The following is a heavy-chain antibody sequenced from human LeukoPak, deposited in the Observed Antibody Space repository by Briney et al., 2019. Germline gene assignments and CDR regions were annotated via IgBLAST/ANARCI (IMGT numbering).Heavy chain of an antibody. D-gene: IGHD6-19*01. CDR2: IRQDGVAK. CDR3: ARDLGFSSEDL. Sequence: GGSLRLSCAVSGFIFSDHFMSWVRQAPGKGLEWVANIRQDGVAKYYADSVRGRFTISRDNARASVFLQMDSLRAEDTGVYYCARDLGFSSEDLWGQGTLVTVS. J-gene: IGHJ4*02. V-gene: IGHV3-7*01. CDR1: GFIFSDHF.